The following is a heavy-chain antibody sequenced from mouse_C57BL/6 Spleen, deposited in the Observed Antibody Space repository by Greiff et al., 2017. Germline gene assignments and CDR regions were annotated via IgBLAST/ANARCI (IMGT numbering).Heavy chain of an antibody. Sequence: QVQLQQSGPELVKPGASVKISCKASGYAFSSSWMNWVKQRPGKGLEWIGRIYPGDGDTNYNGKFKGKATLTADKSSSTAYMQLSSLTSEDSAVDFCARGGNWYFDVWGTGTTVTVSS. J-gene: IGHJ1*03. CDR3: ARGGNWYFDV. CDR1: GYAFSSSW. CDR2: IYPGDGDT. V-gene: IGHV1-82*01.